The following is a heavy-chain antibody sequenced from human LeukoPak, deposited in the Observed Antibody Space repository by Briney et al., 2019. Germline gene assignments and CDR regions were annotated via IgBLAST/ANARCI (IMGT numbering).Heavy chain of an antibody. V-gene: IGHV4-34*01. D-gene: IGHD4-23*01. CDR2: INHSGST. CDR1: GGSFSGYY. J-gene: IGHJ4*02. Sequence: KPSETLSLTCAVYGGSFSGYYWSWIRQPPGKGLEWIGEINHSGSTSYNPSLKSRVTISVDTSKNQFSLKLSSVTAADTAVYYCARRATVVSALYYFDYWGQGTLVTVSS. CDR3: ARRATVVSALYYFDY.